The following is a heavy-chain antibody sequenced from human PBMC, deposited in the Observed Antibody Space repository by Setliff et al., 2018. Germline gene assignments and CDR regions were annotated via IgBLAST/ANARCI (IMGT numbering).Heavy chain of an antibody. J-gene: IGHJ6*03. CDR1: GYTFTNYA. V-gene: IGHV7-4-1*02. D-gene: IGHD3-16*02. Sequence: ASVKVSCKASGYTFTNYAMNWVRQAPGRGLEWMGWINTNTGFPTYAQGFTGRFVFSLDTSVSTAYLQISSLKPEDTAMYYCARASRFATIVWKGDYYMDVWGKGTTVTVSS. CDR3: ARASRFATIVWKGDYYMDV. CDR2: INTNTGFP.